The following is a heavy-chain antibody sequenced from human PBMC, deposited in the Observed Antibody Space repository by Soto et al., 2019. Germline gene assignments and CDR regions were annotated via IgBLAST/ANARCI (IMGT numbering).Heavy chain of an antibody. V-gene: IGHV4-59*01. J-gene: IGHJ4*02. CDR2: IYYSGST. CDR1: GGSISSYY. CDR3: ASRGRTKRYYFDY. Sequence: GPGWSSETLSLTCTVSGGSISSYYWSWIRQPPGKGLEWIGYIYYSGSTNYNPSLKSRVTISVDTSKNQFSLKLSSVTAADTAVYYCASRGRTKRYYFDYWGQGTLVTVSS. D-gene: IGHD3-10*01.